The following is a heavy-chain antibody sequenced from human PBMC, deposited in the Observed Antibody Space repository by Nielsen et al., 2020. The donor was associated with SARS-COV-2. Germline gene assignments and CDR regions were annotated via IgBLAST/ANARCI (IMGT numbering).Heavy chain of an antibody. Sequence: GGSLRLSCAASGFTFSSYWMHWVRQAPGKGLVWVSRINSDGSSTSYADSVKGRFTISRDNSKNTLYLQMNSLRAEDTAVYYCARMAEDYYYGMDVWGQGTMVTVSS. V-gene: IGHV3-74*01. CDR2: INSDGSST. J-gene: IGHJ6*02. D-gene: IGHD1-14*01. CDR3: ARMAEDYYYGMDV. CDR1: GFTFSSYW.